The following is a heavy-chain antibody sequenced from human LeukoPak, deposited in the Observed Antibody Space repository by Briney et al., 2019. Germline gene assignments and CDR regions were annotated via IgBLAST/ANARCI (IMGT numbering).Heavy chain of an antibody. V-gene: IGHV1-69*13. CDR1: GGSFAGYA. J-gene: IGHJ4*02. CDR2: IIPMFGKA. Sequence: GASVKVSCKTSGGSFAGYAVYWVRQAPGQRLEYMGHIIPMFGKADSSQSFQGRVAISADQSTNTAYMELSSLRSEDTAVYCCATPGTLPFGGVIYFWGQGTLVTVSS. D-gene: IGHD3-16*01. CDR3: ATPGTLPFGGVIYF.